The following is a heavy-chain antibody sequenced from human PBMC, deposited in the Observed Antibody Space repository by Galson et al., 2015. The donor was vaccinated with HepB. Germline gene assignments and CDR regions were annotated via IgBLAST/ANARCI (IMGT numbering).Heavy chain of an antibody. CDR1: GYTFTSYG. J-gene: IGHJ6*02. CDR3: AREDNYYDSSIFEGLPFWYYYGMDV. D-gene: IGHD3-22*01. CDR2: ISAYNGNT. Sequence: SVKVSCKASGYTFTSYGISWVRQAPGQGLEWMGWISAYNGNTNYAQKLQGRVTMTTDTSMSTAYMELRSLRSDDTAVYYCAREDNYYDSSIFEGLPFWYYYGMDVWGQGTTVTVSS. V-gene: IGHV1-18*01.